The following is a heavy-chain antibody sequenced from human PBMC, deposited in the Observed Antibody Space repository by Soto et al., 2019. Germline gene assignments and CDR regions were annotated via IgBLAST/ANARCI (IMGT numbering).Heavy chain of an antibody. Sequence: QVQLVQSGAEVKKPGSSVKLSCKASGGTFSSYAISWVRQAPGQGLEWMGGIIPIFGTANYGQKFQGRVTITADESTSPAYIALSSLSPEETAVKCCARDLSHSSCYGMDVWGQVTTVTVSS. CDR3: ARDLSHSSCYGMDV. D-gene: IGHD3-16*02. CDR1: GGTFSSYA. V-gene: IGHV1-69*01. J-gene: IGHJ6*02. CDR2: IIPIFGTA.